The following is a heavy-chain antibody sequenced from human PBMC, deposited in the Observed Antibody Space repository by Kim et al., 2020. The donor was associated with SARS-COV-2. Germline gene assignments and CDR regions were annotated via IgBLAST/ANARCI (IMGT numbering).Heavy chain of an antibody. J-gene: IGHJ4*02. CDR2: IYSTGTT. CDR1: GGSISSYY. Sequence: SETLSLTCTVSGGSISSYYWNWIRQPAGKGLEWIGRIYSTGTTYYNPSLKSRVTMSVDTSMHQFSLRLSSVTAADTAVYYCAGGTFRTLHPFDFWGQGTL. CDR3: AGGTFRTLHPFDF. V-gene: IGHV4-4*07.